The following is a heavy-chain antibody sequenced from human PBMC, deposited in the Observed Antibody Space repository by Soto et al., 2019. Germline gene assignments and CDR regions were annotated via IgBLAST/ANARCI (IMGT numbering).Heavy chain of an antibody. Sequence: PSETLSLTCPVSVGSFCCHYWSWTRQPPGKGLEWIGEINHSGSTNYNPSLKRRVTIAVDTSKNQFSLKLSSVTAADTAVYYCAAGIAAAGTTAYDYWGQGTLVTVSS. D-gene: IGHD6-13*01. CDR3: AAGIAAAGTTAYDY. J-gene: IGHJ4*02. CDR2: INHSGST. CDR1: VGSFCCHY. V-gene: IGHV4-34*01.